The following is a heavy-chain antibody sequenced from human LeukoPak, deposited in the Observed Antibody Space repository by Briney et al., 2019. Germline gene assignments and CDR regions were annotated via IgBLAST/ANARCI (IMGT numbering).Heavy chain of an antibody. CDR3: ARDTTVTTKYYYYMDV. D-gene: IGHD4-17*01. V-gene: IGHV1-69*06. J-gene: IGHJ6*03. CDR2: IIPIFGTA. CDR1: GGTFSSYA. Sequence: GASVKVSCKASGGTFSSYAMSWVRQAPGQGLEWMGGIIPIFGTANHAQKFQGRVTITADKSTSTAYMELSSLRSDDTAVYYCARDTTVTTKYYYYMDVWGKGTTVTVSS.